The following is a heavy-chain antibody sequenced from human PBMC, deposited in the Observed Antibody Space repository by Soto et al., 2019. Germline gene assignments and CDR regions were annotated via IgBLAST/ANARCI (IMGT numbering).Heavy chain of an antibody. J-gene: IGHJ4*02. Sequence: PSETLSLTCAVYGGSFSGYYWSWIRQPPGKGLEWIGEINHSGSTNYNPSLKSRVTISVDTSKNQFSLKLSSVTAADTAVYYCAREYNYDSSGIGFDSWGQGTLVTVSS. CDR3: AREYNYDSSGIGFDS. D-gene: IGHD3-22*01. V-gene: IGHV4-34*01. CDR1: GGSFSGYY. CDR2: INHSGST.